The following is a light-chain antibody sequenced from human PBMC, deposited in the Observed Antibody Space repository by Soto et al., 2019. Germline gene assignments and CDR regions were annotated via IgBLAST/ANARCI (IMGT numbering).Light chain of an antibody. V-gene: IGKV1-5*03. CDR2: KAS. CDR1: QSISTW. Sequence: DIQMTQSPSTLSASVGDRVTITCRASQSISTWLAWYQHKPGKAPKLLIYKASNLESGVPSRFSGSGSGTEFTVTITSLEPEDFATYYCQQSNRYWTFGQGTKVEMK. CDR3: QQSNRYWT. J-gene: IGKJ1*01.